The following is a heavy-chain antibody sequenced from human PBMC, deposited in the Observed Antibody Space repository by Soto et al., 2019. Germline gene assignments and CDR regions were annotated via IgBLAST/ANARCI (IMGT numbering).Heavy chain of an antibody. CDR2: IAGSGGGT. CDR1: GFTFSTYA. Sequence: EVQLLESGGGLVQPGGSLRLSCAASGFTFSTYAMNWVRQAPGKGLEWVSGIAGSGGGTYYADSVKGRFTISRDDSKNTLYLEINRLRVEDTALYYCAPRNPLTGGFDSWGQGTLVTVSS. V-gene: IGHV3-23*01. CDR3: APRNPLTGGFDS. J-gene: IGHJ4*02. D-gene: IGHD7-27*01.